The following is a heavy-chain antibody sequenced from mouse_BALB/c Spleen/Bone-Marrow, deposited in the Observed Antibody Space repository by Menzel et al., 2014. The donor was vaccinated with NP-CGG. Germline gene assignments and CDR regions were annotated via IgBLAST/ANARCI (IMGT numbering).Heavy chain of an antibody. CDR3: ARYRLGPYFDC. CDR1: GFNIKDTY. Sequence: EVQLQQSGAELVKPGASVKLSCTASGFNIKDTYMHWVKQRPKQGLEWIGRVDPANGNTKYDPKFQGKATITADTSSNTAYLQLSSLTSEDTAVYYCARYRLGPYFDCWGQGTTLTVSS. D-gene: IGHD2-14*01. J-gene: IGHJ2*01. V-gene: IGHV14-3*02. CDR2: VDPANGNT.